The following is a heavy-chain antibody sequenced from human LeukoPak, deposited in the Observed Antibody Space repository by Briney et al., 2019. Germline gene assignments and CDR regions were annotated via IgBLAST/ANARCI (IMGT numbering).Heavy chain of an antibody. Sequence: GGSLRLSCAASGFIFSSYSMNWVRQAPGKGLEWVSVIYSGGSTYYADSVKGRFTISRDNSENTLYLQMNSLRAEDTAVYYCARVSVNAFDIWGQGTMVTVSS. CDR1: GFIFSSYS. CDR3: ARVSVNAFDI. CDR2: IYSGGST. J-gene: IGHJ3*02. V-gene: IGHV3-66*01.